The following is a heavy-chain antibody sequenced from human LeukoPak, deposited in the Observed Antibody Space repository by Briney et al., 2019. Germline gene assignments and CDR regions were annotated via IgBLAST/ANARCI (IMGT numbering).Heavy chain of an antibody. V-gene: IGHV1-69*05. CDR3: ARRNGNWFDP. CDR2: IIPIFGTA. Sequence: SVKVSCKASGGTFSSYAISWVRQAPGQGLEWMGGIIPIFGTANYAQKFQGRVTITRNTSISTAYMELRSLRSEDTAVYYCARRNGNWFDPWGQGTLVTVSS. CDR1: GGTFSSYA. J-gene: IGHJ5*02. D-gene: IGHD2-8*01.